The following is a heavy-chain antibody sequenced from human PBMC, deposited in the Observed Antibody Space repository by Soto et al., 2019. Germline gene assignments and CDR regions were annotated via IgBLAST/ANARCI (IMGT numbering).Heavy chain of an antibody. V-gene: IGHV4-59*12. CDR3: ARDRELGYSDS. CDR1: RDSISVYY. D-gene: IGHD3-3*02. J-gene: IGHJ4*02. Sequence: SGTLSLTCTVFRDSISVYYWNWIWQPPGKGLEWIGWINSNSGNTNYNPSLKSRITVSVDTSLTQFSLKLTSLTAADTAVYYCARDRELGYSDSWGQGTLVTVSS. CDR2: INSNSGNT.